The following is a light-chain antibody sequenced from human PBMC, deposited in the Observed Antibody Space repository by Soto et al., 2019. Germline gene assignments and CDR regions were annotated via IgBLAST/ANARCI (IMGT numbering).Light chain of an antibody. Sequence: SYELTQPPSVSVSPGQTASITCSGDKLGDKYACWYQQKPGQSPVLVIYQDSKRPSGIPERFSGSNSGNTATLTISGTQAMDEADYYSQAWDSSPLFGGGTKLTVL. CDR3: QAWDSSPL. V-gene: IGLV3-1*01. CDR1: KLGDKY. CDR2: QDS. J-gene: IGLJ2*01.